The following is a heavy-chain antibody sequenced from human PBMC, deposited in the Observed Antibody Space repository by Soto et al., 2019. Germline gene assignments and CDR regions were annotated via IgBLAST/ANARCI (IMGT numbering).Heavy chain of an antibody. CDR2: IWYDGSEK. J-gene: IGHJ4*02. V-gene: IGHV3-33*01. D-gene: IGHD1-1*01. Sequence: QVQLVESGGGVVQPGRSLRLSCAASGFTFSDYGMHWVRQAPGKGLEWVAVIWYDGSEKYYADSVKGLFTISRDNSKNTLYLQMNSLRVEDTALYYCARQSLGNIRLRGFDYWGQGALVTVSS. CDR1: GFTFSDYG. CDR3: ARQSLGNIRLRGFDY.